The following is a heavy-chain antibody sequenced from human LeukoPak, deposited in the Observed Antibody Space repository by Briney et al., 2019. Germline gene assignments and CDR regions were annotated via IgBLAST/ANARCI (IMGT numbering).Heavy chain of an antibody. D-gene: IGHD3-9*01. Sequence: GGSLRLSCAASGFTFSNYAMYWVRQSAGKGLEWVALISKDGNNKYDADSVKGRFTISRDNSKNTLYLQMNSLRAEDTALYYCARGIRYFDWLSIDYWGRGTLVTVSS. CDR2: ISKDGNNK. CDR1: GFTFSNYA. CDR3: ARGIRYFDWLSIDY. J-gene: IGHJ4*02. V-gene: IGHV3-30*04.